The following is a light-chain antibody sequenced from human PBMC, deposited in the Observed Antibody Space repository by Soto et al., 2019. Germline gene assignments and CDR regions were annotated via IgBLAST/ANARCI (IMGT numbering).Light chain of an antibody. V-gene: IGLV2-14*01. CDR3: SSYTSSSTPV. CDR1: SSDVGGYNY. CDR2: XVS. J-gene: IGLJ2*01. Sequence: QSALTQPASVSGSPGQSITISCTGTSSDVGGYNYVSWYQQHPGKAPKLMIYXVSNRPSGVSNRFSGXKSGNTASLTISGLQAEDEADYYCSSYTSSSTPVFGGGTQLTVL.